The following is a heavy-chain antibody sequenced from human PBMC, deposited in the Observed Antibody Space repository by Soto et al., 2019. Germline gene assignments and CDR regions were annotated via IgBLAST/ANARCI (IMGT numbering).Heavy chain of an antibody. Sequence: SETLSLTCTVSGGSISSGGYYWSWIRQHPGKGLEWIGYIYYSGSTYYNPSLKSRVTISVGTSKNQFSLKLSSVTAADTAVYYCARDGGNWHDFDYWGQGTLVTVSS. J-gene: IGHJ4*02. CDR2: IYYSGST. V-gene: IGHV4-31*03. CDR1: GGSISSGGYY. CDR3: ARDGGNWHDFDY. D-gene: IGHD1-20*01.